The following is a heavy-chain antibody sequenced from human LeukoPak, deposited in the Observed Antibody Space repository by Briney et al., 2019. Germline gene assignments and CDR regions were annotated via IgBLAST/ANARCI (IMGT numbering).Heavy chain of an antibody. D-gene: IGHD3-3*02. V-gene: IGHV4-61*02. Sequence: SETLSLTCIVSGGSISSGSYYWSWIRQPAGKGLEWIGRIYISGSTNYNPSLKSRVTISVDTSRNQFSLKLSSVTAADTAVYYCARQLAGLAPPGFIDSWGQGTLVTVSS. CDR2: IYISGST. J-gene: IGHJ4*02. CDR1: GGSISSGSYY. CDR3: ARQLAGLAPPGFIDS.